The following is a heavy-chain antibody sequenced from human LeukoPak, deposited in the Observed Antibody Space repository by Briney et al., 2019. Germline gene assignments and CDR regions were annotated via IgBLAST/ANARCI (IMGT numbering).Heavy chain of an antibody. Sequence: PSETLSLTCAVSGGSFSGYYWSWIRQPPGQGPEWIGEINHRGSTNYHPSLKSRVTISVDTSKNQFSLKLSSVTAADTAVYYCARHSAARGDYWGQGTLVTVSS. CDR1: GGSFSGYY. V-gene: IGHV4-34*01. CDR3: ARHSAARGDY. D-gene: IGHD6-6*01. J-gene: IGHJ4*02. CDR2: INHRGST.